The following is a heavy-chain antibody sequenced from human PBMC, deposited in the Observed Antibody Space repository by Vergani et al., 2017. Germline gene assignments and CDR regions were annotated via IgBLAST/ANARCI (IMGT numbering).Heavy chain of an antibody. D-gene: IGHD5-12*01. J-gene: IGHJ6*02. CDR1: GFTFNHYA. V-gene: IGHV3-23*01. CDR3: AKANPRNSGYYYLYYYHAMDV. CDR2: ISGSGGRT. Sequence: EVQLLESGGDLVQPGGSLRLSCAASGFTFNHYAMNWVRQAPGKGLEWVSGISGSGGRTYYAGSVKGRFTMSRDSSKNTLYLQMNSLSAGDTAVYYCAKANPRNSGYYYLYYYHAMDVWGQGTTVTVSS.